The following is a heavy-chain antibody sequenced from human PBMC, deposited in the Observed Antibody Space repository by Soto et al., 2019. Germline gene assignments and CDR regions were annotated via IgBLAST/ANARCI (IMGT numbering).Heavy chain of an antibody. CDR1: GFTFSSYA. CDR3: GRDAPPSRSWYSRRPDCNWFDP. V-gene: IGHV3-30-3*01. J-gene: IGHJ5*02. Sequence: QVQLVESGGGVVQPGRSLRLSCAASGFTFSSYAMHWVRQAPGKGLEWVAVISYDGSNKYYADSVKGRFTISRDNSKNTLYLQMNSLRAEDTDVYYCGRDAPPSRSWYSRRPDCNWFDPWGQGTLVTVSS. CDR2: ISYDGSNK. D-gene: IGHD6-13*01.